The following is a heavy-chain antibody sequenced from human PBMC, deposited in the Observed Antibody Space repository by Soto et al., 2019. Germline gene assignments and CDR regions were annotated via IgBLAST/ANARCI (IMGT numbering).Heavy chain of an antibody. V-gene: IGHV5-10-1*01. CDR3: ATNLPPSGSSFFYWLDP. Sequence: PGESLKISCKGSGYSFAGYWITWVRQKPGKGLEWMGRIDPSDSQTYYSPSFRGHVTISATKSITTVFLQWSSLRASDTAMYYCATNLPPSGSSFFYWLDPWGQGTLVTVYS. CDR1: GYSFAGYW. CDR2: IDPSDSQT. D-gene: IGHD1-26*01. J-gene: IGHJ5*02.